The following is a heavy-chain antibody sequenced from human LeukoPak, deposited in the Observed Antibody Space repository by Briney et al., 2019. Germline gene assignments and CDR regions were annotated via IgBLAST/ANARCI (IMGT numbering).Heavy chain of an antibody. CDR1: GFTFSSYW. Sequence: PGGSLRLSCAASGFTFSSYWMSWVRQAPGKGLEWVANMKQDGSEKYYVDSVKGRFTISRDNAKNSLYLQMNSLRAEDTAVYYCARDTGSSSPYYYYGMDVWGRGTTVTVSS. V-gene: IGHV3-7*01. D-gene: IGHD6-6*01. CDR3: ARDTGSSSPYYYYGMDV. CDR2: MKQDGSEK. J-gene: IGHJ6*02.